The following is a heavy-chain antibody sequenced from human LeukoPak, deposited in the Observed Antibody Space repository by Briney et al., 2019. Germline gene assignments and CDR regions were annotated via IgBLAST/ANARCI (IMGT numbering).Heavy chain of an antibody. CDR2: ISNNGDST. Sequence: TGGSLRLSCSASAFTFSSYAMHWVRQAPGKGLEFVSGISNNGDSTYYGDSVKGRFTISRDNSKNRLYLQMISLRAEVTAMYYCVKSGADYGDYFGFFDYWGQGTLVTVSS. V-gene: IGHV3-64D*09. CDR1: AFTFSSYA. CDR3: VKSGADYGDYFGFFDY. J-gene: IGHJ4*02. D-gene: IGHD4-17*01.